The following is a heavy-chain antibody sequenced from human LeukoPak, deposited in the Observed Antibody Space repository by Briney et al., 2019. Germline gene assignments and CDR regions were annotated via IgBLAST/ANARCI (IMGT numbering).Heavy chain of an antibody. CDR3: AKSAAAGPYYYYGMDV. CDR2: ISWNSGSI. J-gene: IGHJ6*02. Sequence: GRSLRLSCAASGFTFDDYAMHWVRQAPGKGLEWVSGISWNSGSIGYADSVKGRFTISRDNAKNSLYLQMNSLRAEDTALYYCAKSAAAGPYYYYGMDVWGQGTTVTVSS. D-gene: IGHD6-13*01. CDR1: GFTFDDYA. V-gene: IGHV3-9*01.